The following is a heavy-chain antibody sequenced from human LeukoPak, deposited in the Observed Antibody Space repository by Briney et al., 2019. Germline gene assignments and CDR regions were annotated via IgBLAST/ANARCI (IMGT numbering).Heavy chain of an antibody. V-gene: IGHV4-59*01. CDR1: GGSISSYY. CDR3: ARMVLNDYVWGSYRYPFEYYFDH. Sequence: SETLSLTCTVSGGSISSYYWSWIRQPQGKGLEWIGYIYYSGSTNYNPSLKSRVTISVDTSKNQFSLKLSSVTAADTAVYYCARMVLNDYVWGSYRYPFEYYFDHWGQGTLVTVSS. J-gene: IGHJ4*02. D-gene: IGHD3-16*02. CDR2: IYYSGST.